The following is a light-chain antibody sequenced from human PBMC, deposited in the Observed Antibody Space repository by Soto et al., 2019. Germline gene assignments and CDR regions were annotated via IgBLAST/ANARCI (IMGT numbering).Light chain of an antibody. Sequence: EIVLTQSPGTLSLSPGERATPSCRASQSVSSNFLAWYQQKPGQAPRLLIYGASSRATGIPDRFSGSGSVTDFTLTFIILEPEDFAVYYCQQYGSSPVTFGQGTRLEIK. V-gene: IGKV3-20*01. CDR1: QSVSSNF. CDR3: QQYGSSPVT. J-gene: IGKJ5*01. CDR2: GAS.